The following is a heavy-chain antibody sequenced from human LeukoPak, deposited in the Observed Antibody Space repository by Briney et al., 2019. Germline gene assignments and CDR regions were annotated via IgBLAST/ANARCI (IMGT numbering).Heavy chain of an antibody. CDR3: ARSFTPNYYDLLDY. J-gene: IGHJ4*02. CDR2: IYYSGST. D-gene: IGHD3-22*01. CDR1: GGSISSSSYY. Sequence: SETLSLTCTVSGGSISSSSYYWGWIRQPPGKGLEWIGSIYYSGSTNYNPSLKSRVTISLDTSKNQFSLKLNSVTAADTAMYYCARSFTPNYYDLLDYWGQGTLVTVSS. V-gene: IGHV4-39*07.